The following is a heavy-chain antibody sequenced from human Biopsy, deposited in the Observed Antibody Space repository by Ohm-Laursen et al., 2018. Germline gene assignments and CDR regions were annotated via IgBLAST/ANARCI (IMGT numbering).Heavy chain of an antibody. D-gene: IGHD4-23*01. Sequence: SDTLSLTCSVSGGSFTGYYWSWIRQPPGKGLEWIGHISYTGYTSYKSSLKSRVTISLDTSRKHFSLRLTSLAAADTDVYYCARGSNEYGGLYFPHWGQGTLVTVSS. J-gene: IGHJ1*01. V-gene: IGHV4-59*07. CDR1: GGSFTGYY. CDR3: ARGSNEYGGLYFPH. CDR2: ISYTGYT.